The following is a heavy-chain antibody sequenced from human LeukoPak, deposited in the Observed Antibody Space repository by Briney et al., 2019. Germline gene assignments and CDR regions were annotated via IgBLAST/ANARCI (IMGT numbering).Heavy chain of an antibody. CDR3: ARVNLYYFDY. CDR2: INTNAGHP. Sequence: GASVKVSCKASGYTFTNYAMNWVRQAPGQGLEWMGWINTNAGHPTYAQGFTGRFVFSLDTSVSTAYLQISGLKAEDTAVYYCARVNLYYFDYWGQGTLVTVSS. J-gene: IGHJ4*02. V-gene: IGHV7-4-1*02. CDR1: GYTFTNYA.